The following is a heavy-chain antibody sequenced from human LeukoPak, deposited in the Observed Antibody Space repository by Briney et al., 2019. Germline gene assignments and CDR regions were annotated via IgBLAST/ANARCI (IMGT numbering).Heavy chain of an antibody. CDR1: GFIFSTYA. CDR3: ARVIRAAPGKGYFDY. D-gene: IGHD6-13*01. CDR2: ISGSGGST. V-gene: IGHV3-23*01. J-gene: IGHJ4*02. Sequence: GGSLRLSCATSGFIFSTYALSWVRQAPGKGLEWASSISGSGGSTYHADSVKGRFTISRDSSKNTLYLQMNSLRAEDSAIYYCARVIRAAPGKGYFDYWGQGTLVTVSS.